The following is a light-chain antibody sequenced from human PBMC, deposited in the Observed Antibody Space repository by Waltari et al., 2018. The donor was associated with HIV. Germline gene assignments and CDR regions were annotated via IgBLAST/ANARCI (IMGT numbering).Light chain of an antibody. J-gene: IGKJ1*01. CDR2: AAS. CDR1: QDISNY. CDR3: HQYDTYPWT. V-gene: IGKV1-8*01. Sequence: AIRMTQSPSSLSASTGDRVTITCRASQDISNYLAWYQQRPGEAPKLLVFAASTLHSGVPSRFSGSGSGKNFNLTISCLQSEDFATYYCHQYDTYPWTFGEGTKVEIK.